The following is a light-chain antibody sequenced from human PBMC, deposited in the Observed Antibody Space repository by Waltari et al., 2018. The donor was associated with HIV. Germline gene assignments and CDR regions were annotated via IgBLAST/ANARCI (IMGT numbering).Light chain of an antibody. Sequence: DIQMTQPPSSLSASVEERVTITCRASQTIRNYLNWYQQRPGIAPKLLIYAASSLQSGVASRFSGSVSGTDFTLTISSLQPEDSAIYYCQQSYDVPYTFGQGTNLEIK. V-gene: IGKV1-39*01. CDR1: QTIRNY. CDR2: AAS. CDR3: QQSYDVPYT. J-gene: IGKJ2*01.